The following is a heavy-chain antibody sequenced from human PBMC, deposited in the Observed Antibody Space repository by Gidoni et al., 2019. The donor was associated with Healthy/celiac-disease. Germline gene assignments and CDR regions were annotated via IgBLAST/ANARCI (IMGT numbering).Heavy chain of an antibody. CDR3: ARPSGDGYTGMDV. V-gene: IGHV3-74*01. CDR2: INSDESST. CDR1: GFTFSSYW. Sequence: VQLVESGGGLVQPGGSLRLSCAASGFTFSSYWMPWVRQAPGKGLVWVSRINSDESSTSYADSVKGRFTISRDNAKNTLYLQMNSLRAEDTAVYYCARPSGDGYTGMDVWGQGTTVTVSS. J-gene: IGHJ6*02. D-gene: IGHD5-12*01.